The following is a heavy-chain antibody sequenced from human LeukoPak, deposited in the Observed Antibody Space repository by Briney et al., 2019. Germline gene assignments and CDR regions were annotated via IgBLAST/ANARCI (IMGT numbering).Heavy chain of an antibody. CDR1: GYSFSNYW. J-gene: IGHJ4*02. CDR3: ARMGIVDTGLGSN. CDR2: IYPGDSDT. D-gene: IGHD5-18*01. Sequence: KNGESLKISCKGSGYSFSNYWIGWVRQMPGKGLEWMGIIYPGDSDTRYSPSFQGQVTISADKSISTAYLQWSSLKASDTAIYYCARMGIVDTGLGSNWGQGTLVTVSS. V-gene: IGHV5-51*01.